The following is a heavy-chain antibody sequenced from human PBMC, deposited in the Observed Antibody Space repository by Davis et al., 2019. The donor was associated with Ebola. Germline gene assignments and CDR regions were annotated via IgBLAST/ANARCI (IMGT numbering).Heavy chain of an antibody. CDR1: GFTFSTYS. D-gene: IGHD2-21*02. V-gene: IGHV3-21*01. J-gene: IGHJ2*01. CDR2: ISSDSYFI. CDR3: VRDPALVVTGGGWFFGL. Sequence: GESLKISCVASGFTFSTYSINWVRQAPGKGLEWVSSISSDSYFIYYADSLKGRFTISRDNAKNTLYLQMNSLRAEDTAVYYCVRDPALVVTGGGWFFGLWGRGTLVTVSS.